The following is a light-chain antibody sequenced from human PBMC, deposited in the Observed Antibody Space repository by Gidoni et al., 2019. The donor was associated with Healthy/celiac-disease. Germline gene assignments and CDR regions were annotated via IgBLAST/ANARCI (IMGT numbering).Light chain of an antibody. CDR3: QQYYSYPPYT. CDR1: QGISSY. CDR2: AAS. Sequence: AIRLTQSPSSLSASTGDRVNITCRASQGISSYLAWYQQKPGKAPKLLIYAASTLQSGVPSRFSGSGSGTDFTLTISCLQSEDFATYYCQQYYSYPPYTFXQXTKLEIK. J-gene: IGKJ2*01. V-gene: IGKV1-8*01.